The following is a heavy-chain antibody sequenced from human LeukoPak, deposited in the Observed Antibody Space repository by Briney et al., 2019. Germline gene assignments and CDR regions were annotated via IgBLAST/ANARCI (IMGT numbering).Heavy chain of an antibody. CDR1: GYSFTSYW. J-gene: IGHJ5*02. D-gene: IGHD6-13*01. CDR3: ARGLGAAAGHNWFDP. V-gene: IGHV5-51*01. Sequence: GESLKISCKGSGYSFTSYWIGWVRQMPGKGLEWIGIIYPGDSDTRYSPSFQGQVTISADKSISTAYLQWSSLKASDTAMYYCARGLGAAAGHNWFDPWGQGTLVTVSS. CDR2: IYPGDSDT.